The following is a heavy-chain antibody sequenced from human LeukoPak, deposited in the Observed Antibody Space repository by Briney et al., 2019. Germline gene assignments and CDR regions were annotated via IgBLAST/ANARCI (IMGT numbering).Heavy chain of an antibody. CDR1: GGTFSSYA. CDR2: IIPIFGTA. D-gene: IGHD6-19*01. CDR3: AREASGWSTDAFDI. Sequence: SVKVSCKASGGTFSSYAISWVRQAPGQGLEWMGEIIPIFGTANYAQKFQGRVTITADESTSTAYMELSSLRSEDTAVYYCAREASGWSTDAFDIWGQGTMVTVSS. J-gene: IGHJ3*02. V-gene: IGHV1-69*13.